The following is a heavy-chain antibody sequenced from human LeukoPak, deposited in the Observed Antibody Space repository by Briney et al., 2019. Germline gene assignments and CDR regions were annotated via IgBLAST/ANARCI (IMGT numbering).Heavy chain of an antibody. D-gene: IGHD1-7*01. CDR1: GYTLTELS. V-gene: IGHV1-24*01. CDR3: ATAALELRAFDI. Sequence: ASVKVSCKVSGYTLTELSMHWVRQAPGKGLEWMGGFDPEDGETIYAQKFRGRVTMTEDTSTDTAYMELSSLRSEDTAVYYCATAALELRAFDIWGQGTMVTVSS. J-gene: IGHJ3*02. CDR2: FDPEDGET.